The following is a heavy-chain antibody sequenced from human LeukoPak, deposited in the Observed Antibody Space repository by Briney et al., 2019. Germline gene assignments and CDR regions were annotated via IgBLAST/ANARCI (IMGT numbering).Heavy chain of an antibody. V-gene: IGHV3-33*01. J-gene: IGHJ4*02. D-gene: IGHD6-19*01. CDR1: GFTFSSYG. Sequence: GGSLRLSCAASGFTFSSYGMHWVRQAPGKGLEWVAVIWYDGSNKYYADSVKGRFTISRDNSKNTLYLQMNGLRAEDTAVYYCARDRAAVAVDYWGQGTLVTVSS. CDR3: ARDRAAVAVDY. CDR2: IWYDGSNK.